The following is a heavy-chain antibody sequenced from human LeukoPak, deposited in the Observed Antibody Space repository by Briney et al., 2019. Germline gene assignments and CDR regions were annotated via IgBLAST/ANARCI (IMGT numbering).Heavy chain of an antibody. J-gene: IGHJ4*02. Sequence: SETLSLTCTVSGGSISSYYWIWLRQPPGKGLEWIGYIYYSGSTNYNPSLKSRVTISVDTSKTQFSLKLSSVTAAETAVYYCARAYGDYPDYWGEGTLVTVSS. V-gene: IGHV4-59*01. CDR2: IYYSGST. CDR1: GGSISSYY. CDR3: ARAYGDYPDY. D-gene: IGHD4-17*01.